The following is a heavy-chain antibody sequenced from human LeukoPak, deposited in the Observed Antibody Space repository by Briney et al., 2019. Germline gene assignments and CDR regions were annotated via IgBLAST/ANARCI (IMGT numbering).Heavy chain of an antibody. CDR2: INHSGST. CDR3: ARVSGGSGYYYMDV. V-gene: IGHV4-34*01. J-gene: IGHJ6*03. CDR1: GGSFSGYY. D-gene: IGHD3-10*01. Sequence: SETLSLTCAVYGGSFSGYYWSWIRQPPGKGLEWIGEINHSGSTNYNPSLKSRVTISVDTSKNQFSLKLNSVTAADTAVYYCARVSGGSGYYYMDVWGKGTTVTISS.